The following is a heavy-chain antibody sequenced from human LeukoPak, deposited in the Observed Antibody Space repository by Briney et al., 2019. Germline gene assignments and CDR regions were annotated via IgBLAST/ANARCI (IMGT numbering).Heavy chain of an antibody. D-gene: IGHD6-6*01. Sequence: ASVKVSCKASGYTFTGYYMHWVRQAPGQGLEWMGWINPNSGGTNYAQKFQGRVTMTRDTSIRTAYMELSGLRSDDTAVYYCARILAARPRNWFDPWGQGTLVTVSS. CDR2: INPNSGGT. V-gene: IGHV1-2*02. CDR3: ARILAARPRNWFDP. CDR1: GYTFTGYY. J-gene: IGHJ5*02.